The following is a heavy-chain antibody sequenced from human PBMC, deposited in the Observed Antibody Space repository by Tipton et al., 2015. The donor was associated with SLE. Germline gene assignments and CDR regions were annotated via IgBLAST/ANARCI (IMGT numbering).Heavy chain of an antibody. CDR1: GYAISRGNY. Sequence: LRLSCDVSGYAISRGNYWAWLRQPTGKGLEWIVLTYHYGTTYYNPSLKSRVTISIDTSKNQFSLQLSSVTAADTAVYHCARVWDWYFDVWGQGILVTASS. CDR2: TYHYGTT. CDR3: ARVWDWYFDV. J-gene: IGHJ2*01. V-gene: IGHV4-38-2*01. D-gene: IGHD7-27*01.